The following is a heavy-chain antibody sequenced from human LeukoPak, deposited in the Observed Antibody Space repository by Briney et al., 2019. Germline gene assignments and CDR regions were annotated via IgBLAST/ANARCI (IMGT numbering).Heavy chain of an antibody. J-gene: IGHJ4*02. Sequence: PSETLSLTCTVSGGSITYYYWNWIRQPAGKALEWIGRIYTSGSTDYKPSLKSRVTMSLDTSKNQLSLELSSVTAADTAVYYCARGISGTTGWPIKYYFYFWGQGTPVTVSS. CDR1: GGSITYYY. CDR2: IYTSGST. D-gene: IGHD1-7*01. V-gene: IGHV4-4*07. CDR3: ARGISGTTGWPIKYYFYF.